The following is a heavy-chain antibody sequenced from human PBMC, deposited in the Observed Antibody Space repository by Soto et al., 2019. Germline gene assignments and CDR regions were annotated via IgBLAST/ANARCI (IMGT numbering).Heavy chain of an antibody. Sequence: QAQLVESGGGLVKPGGSLRLSCAASGFTFSDYYMSWIRQAPGKGLEFVSYITPSGDYTNYADSVKGRFTMSRDNSENSMHLQLNSLRAEDTALYYCARGHHGLEVWGHGSPVTVSS. J-gene: IGHJ6*02. CDR1: GFTFSDYY. CDR3: ARGHHGLEV. CDR2: ITPSGDYT. V-gene: IGHV3-11*05.